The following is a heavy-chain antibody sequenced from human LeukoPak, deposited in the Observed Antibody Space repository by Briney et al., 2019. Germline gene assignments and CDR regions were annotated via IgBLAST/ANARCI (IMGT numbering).Heavy chain of an antibody. Sequence: GASVKVSCKASGYTFTGYYMHWVRQAPGQGLEWMGWISAYNGNTNYAQKLQGRVTMTTDTSTSTAYMELRSLRSDDTAVYYCARDSDYYGSGSHRDAFDIWGQGTMVTVSS. CDR1: GYTFTGYY. CDR3: ARDSDYYGSGSHRDAFDI. V-gene: IGHV1-18*04. CDR2: ISAYNGNT. D-gene: IGHD3-10*01. J-gene: IGHJ3*02.